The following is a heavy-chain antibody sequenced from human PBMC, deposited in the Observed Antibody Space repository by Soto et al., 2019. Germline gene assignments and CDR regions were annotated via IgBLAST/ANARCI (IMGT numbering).Heavy chain of an antibody. Sequence: QAQLQVSGPGLVKPAESLSLICNVSGVPITDSYWSWIRQSPGKGLEWIGRVHAGGSFNYNPSLRRRAAISVDTPKGQVSRRLPSVTAAETAVYFGARENTPEMTRGGFAPWGKGTLVTVSS. J-gene: IGHJ5*02. CDR1: GVPITDSY. CDR3: ARENTPEMTRGGFAP. V-gene: IGHV4-4*07. CDR2: VHAGGSF. D-gene: IGHD3-10*01.